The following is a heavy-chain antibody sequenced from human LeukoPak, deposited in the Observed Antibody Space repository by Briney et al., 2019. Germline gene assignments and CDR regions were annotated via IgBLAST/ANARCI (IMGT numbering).Heavy chain of an antibody. CDR3: ARDSRYSGSCPESGMDV. Sequence: ASVKVSCKASGYTFTGYYMHWVRQAPGQGLEWMGWINPNSGGTNYAQKFQGWVTMTRDTSISTAYMELSRLRSDDTAVYYCARDSRYSGSCPESGMDVWGQGTTVTVSS. V-gene: IGHV1-2*04. CDR1: GYTFTGYY. D-gene: IGHD1-26*01. J-gene: IGHJ6*02. CDR2: INPNSGGT.